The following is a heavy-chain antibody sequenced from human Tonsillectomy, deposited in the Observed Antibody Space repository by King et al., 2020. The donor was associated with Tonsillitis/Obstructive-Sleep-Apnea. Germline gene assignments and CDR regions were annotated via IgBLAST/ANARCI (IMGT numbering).Heavy chain of an antibody. CDR1: GFTFDDYA. V-gene: IGHV3-43*02. Sequence: EQLVQSGGGVIHPGGSLRLSCAASGFTFDDYAMHWVRHAPGKGLEWVSLISGDGGSAHYGESVKSRFTISRDNSKNSLYLQMISLRNEDTALYYCAKVRRSESYYGSFDYWGQGALVTVSS. CDR2: ISGDGGSA. J-gene: IGHJ4*02. CDR3: AKVRRSESYYGSFDY. D-gene: IGHD3-10*01.